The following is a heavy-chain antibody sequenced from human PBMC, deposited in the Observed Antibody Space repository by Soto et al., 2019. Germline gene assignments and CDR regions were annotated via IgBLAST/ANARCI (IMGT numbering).Heavy chain of an antibody. CDR3: ARTVVVVPAAIMTGGYYFDY. V-gene: IGHV1-69*13. Sequence: ASVKVSCKSSGGTFSSYSISWVRQAPGQGLEWMGGIIPIFGTANYAQKFQGRVTITADESTSTAYMELSSLRSEDTAVYYCARTVVVVPAAIMTGGYYFDYWGQGTLVTVSS. CDR2: IIPIFGTA. J-gene: IGHJ4*02. CDR1: GGTFSSYS. D-gene: IGHD2-2*02.